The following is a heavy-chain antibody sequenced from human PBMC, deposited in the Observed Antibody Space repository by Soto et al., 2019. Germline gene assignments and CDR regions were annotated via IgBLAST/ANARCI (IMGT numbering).Heavy chain of an antibody. V-gene: IGHV3-30-3*01. CDR1: GFTFSSYA. CDR2: ISYNGANQ. CDR3: ARGDSFYDSSAYYY. J-gene: IGHJ4*02. Sequence: GGSLRLSCVASGFTFSSYAMHWVRQTPGKGLEWVAVISYNGANQYYADSVKGRFTISRDTSKNTLYLQMNSLRADDTAIYYCARGDSFYDSSAYYYRGLGTLVTVSS. D-gene: IGHD3-22*01.